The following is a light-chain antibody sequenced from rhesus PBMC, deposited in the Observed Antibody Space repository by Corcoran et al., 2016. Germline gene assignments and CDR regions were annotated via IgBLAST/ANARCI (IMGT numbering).Light chain of an antibody. CDR2: KAS. Sequence: DIQMTQSPSSLSASVGDRVTITCRASQGISSWLAWYQQKPRKAPKLLISKASSLQSGVPERFSGSGSWTDFTLTISSLQPEDFATYYCQQYNSAPYSFGQGTKGEIK. J-gene: IGKJ2*01. V-gene: IGKV1-21*01. CDR3: QQYNSAPYS. CDR1: QGISSW.